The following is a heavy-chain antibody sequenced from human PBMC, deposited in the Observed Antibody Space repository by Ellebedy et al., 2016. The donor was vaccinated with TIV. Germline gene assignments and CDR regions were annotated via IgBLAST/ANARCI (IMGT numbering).Heavy chain of an antibody. V-gene: IGHV3-30-3*01. CDR3: ARDSTDPEKSHAFDI. D-gene: IGHD5-24*01. Sequence: PGGSLRLSCAASGFTFSSYAMHWVRQAPGKGLEWVAVISYDGSNKYYADSVKGRFTISRDNSKNTLYVQMNSLRAEDTAVYYCARDSTDPEKSHAFDIWGQGTMVTVSS. CDR1: GFTFSSYA. CDR2: ISYDGSNK. J-gene: IGHJ3*02.